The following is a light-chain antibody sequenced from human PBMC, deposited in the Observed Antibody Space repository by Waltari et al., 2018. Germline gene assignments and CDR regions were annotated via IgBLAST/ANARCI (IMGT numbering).Light chain of an antibody. V-gene: IGLV3-19*01. J-gene: IGLJ2*01. Sequence: SSELTQDPSVSVALGQTVRITCQGDSLRAYYATWYQQKPGQAPLLVIYGNNNRPSGIPDRVSGSNSGNSASLTITGTQAEDEADYYCNCRDSSGNHVVFGGGTKLTVL. CDR3: NCRDSSGNHVV. CDR2: GNN. CDR1: SLRAYY.